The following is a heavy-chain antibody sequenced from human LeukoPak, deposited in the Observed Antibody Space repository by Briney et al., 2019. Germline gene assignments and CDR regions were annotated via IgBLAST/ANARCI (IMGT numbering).Heavy chain of an antibody. CDR2: INHSGST. D-gene: IGHD1-14*01. CDR3: AATTGKGGY. Sequence: SETLSLTCAVYGGSLSGYYWSWIRQPPGKGLEWIGEINHSGSTNYNPSLKSRVTISVDTSKNQLSLKLSSVTAADTAVYYCAATTGKGGYWGQGTLVTVSA. V-gene: IGHV4-34*01. CDR1: GGSLSGYY. J-gene: IGHJ4*02.